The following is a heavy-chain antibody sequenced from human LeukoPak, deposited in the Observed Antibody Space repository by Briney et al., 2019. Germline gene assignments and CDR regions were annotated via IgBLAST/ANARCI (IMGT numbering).Heavy chain of an antibody. D-gene: IGHD3-22*01. CDR1: GYTFTIDG. CDR3: ARTPGMVVVKTFYCMDV. CDR2: IGTYKGNT. V-gene: IGHV1-18*01. Sequence: ASVKVSCKPSGYTFTIDGISWVRQAPGQGLEWMGWIGTYKGNTNYAQMFQGRVTMTTDTSTSTAYMELKNLRSDDTAVYYCARTPGMVVVKTFYCMDVWGQGTTVTVSS. J-gene: IGHJ6*02.